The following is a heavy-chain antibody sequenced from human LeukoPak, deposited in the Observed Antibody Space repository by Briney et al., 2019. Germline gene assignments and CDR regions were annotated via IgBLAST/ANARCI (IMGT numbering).Heavy chain of an antibody. CDR2: TWFDGSNN. J-gene: IGHJ3*02. V-gene: IGHV3-33*08. D-gene: IGHD4-17*01. Sequence: GGSLKLSCAASGSAFTFSSYAMSWVRQAPGKGLEWVAVTWFDGSNNYYADSVKGRFTVSRDNSKNTMDLQMNSLRAEDTAVYYCAREQYGSDDALDIWGQGTMVTVSS. CDR3: AREQYGSDDALDI. CDR1: GSAFTFSSYA.